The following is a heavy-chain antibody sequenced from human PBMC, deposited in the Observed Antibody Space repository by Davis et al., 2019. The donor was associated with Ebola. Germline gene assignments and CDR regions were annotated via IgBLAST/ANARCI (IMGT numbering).Heavy chain of an antibody. CDR1: GGSISSSSYY. Sequence: GSLRLSCTVSGGSISSSSYYWSWIRQPPGKGLEWIGYIYYSGSTNYNPSLKSRVTISVDTSKNQFSLKLSSVTAADTAVYYCARQKVVANDYWGQGTLVTVSS. CDR3: ARQKVVANDY. CDR2: IYYSGST. D-gene: IGHD2-15*01. J-gene: IGHJ4*02. V-gene: IGHV4-61*05.